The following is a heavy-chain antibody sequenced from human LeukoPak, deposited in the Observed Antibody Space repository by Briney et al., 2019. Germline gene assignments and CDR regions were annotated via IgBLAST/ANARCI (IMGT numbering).Heavy chain of an antibody. V-gene: IGHV4-61*01. Sequence: PSETLSLTCTVSGYSISSGYYWSWIRQPPGKGLEWIGYIYYSGSTNYNPSLKSRVTISVDTSKNQFSLKLSSVTAADTAVYYCARHRPRGYSYGNNWFDPWGQGTLVTVSS. CDR2: IYYSGST. CDR3: ARHRPRGYSYGNNWFDP. CDR1: GYSISSGYY. D-gene: IGHD5-18*01. J-gene: IGHJ5*02.